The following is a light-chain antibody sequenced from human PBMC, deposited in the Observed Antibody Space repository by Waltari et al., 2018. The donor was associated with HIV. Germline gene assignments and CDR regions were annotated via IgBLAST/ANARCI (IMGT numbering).Light chain of an antibody. CDR1: RSILYSSYNRNY. CDR3: QQTYRLPQT. Sequence: DIVMTQSPDSLPVSLGERATINCTSSRSILYSSYNRNYLAWYQQKARQPPKLLISWASTRESGVPDRFSGSGSGTHFTLTVTSLQPEDFATYFCQQTYRLPQTFGQGTRVDIK. J-gene: IGKJ5*01. V-gene: IGKV4-1*01. CDR2: WAS.